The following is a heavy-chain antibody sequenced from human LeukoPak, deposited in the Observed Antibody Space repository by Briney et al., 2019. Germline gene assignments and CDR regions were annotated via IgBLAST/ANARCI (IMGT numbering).Heavy chain of an antibody. CDR3: ARDSIVVVVAATGSYYGMDV. V-gene: IGHV1-69*04. J-gene: IGHJ6*02. CDR1: GGTFTSYS. Sequence: AASVKVSCKASGGTFTSYSISWVRQAPGQGIEWMGRIIPILGIANYAQRFQGRVTITADKSTSTAYMEPSSLRSEDTAVYYCARDSIVVVVAATGSYYGMDVWGQGTTVTVSS. CDR2: IIPILGIA. D-gene: IGHD2-15*01.